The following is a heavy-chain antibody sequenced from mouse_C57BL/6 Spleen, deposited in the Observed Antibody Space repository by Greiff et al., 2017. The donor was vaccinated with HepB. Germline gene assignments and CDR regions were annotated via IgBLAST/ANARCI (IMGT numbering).Heavy chain of an antibody. CDR1: GFTFSDYY. D-gene: IGHD1-1*01. CDR2: INYDGSST. J-gene: IGHJ4*01. CDR3: AREITTVVGGAMDY. Sequence: EVMLVESEGGLVQPGSSMKLSCTASGFTFSDYYMAWVRQVPEKGLEWVANINYDGSSTYYLDSLKSRFIISRDNAKNILYLQMSSLKSEDTATYYCAREITTVVGGAMDYWGQGTSVTVSS. V-gene: IGHV5-16*01.